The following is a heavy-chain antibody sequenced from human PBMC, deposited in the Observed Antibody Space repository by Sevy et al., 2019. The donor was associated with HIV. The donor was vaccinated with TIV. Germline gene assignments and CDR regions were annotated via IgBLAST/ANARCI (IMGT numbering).Heavy chain of an antibody. J-gene: IGHJ3*02. CDR2: IYQSGNT. Sequence: SETLSLTCAVSAYSVSSAYSWGWIRQPPGKGLEWIGNIYQSGNTYYNPSLKSRVTISVDTSNNQFSLRLTSVTAAETAVYYCASFARLLIISGDVFEIWGQGTMVTVSS. D-gene: IGHD3-9*01. CDR1: AYSVSSAYS. V-gene: IGHV4-38-2*01. CDR3: ASFARLLIISGDVFEI.